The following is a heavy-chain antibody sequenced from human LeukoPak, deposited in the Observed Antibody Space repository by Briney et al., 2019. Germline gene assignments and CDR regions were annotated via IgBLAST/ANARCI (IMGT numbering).Heavy chain of an antibody. CDR2: ISAYNGNT. D-gene: IGHD5-24*01. Sequence: GASVKVSCKASGYTFTSYGISWVRQAPGQGLEWMGWISAYNGNTNYAQKLQGRVTMTTDTSTNTAYMELRSLRSDDTAVYYCARDYGYNLVDGGMDVWGQGTTVTVSS. V-gene: IGHV1-18*01. J-gene: IGHJ6*02. CDR1: GYTFTSYG. CDR3: ARDYGYNLVDGGMDV.